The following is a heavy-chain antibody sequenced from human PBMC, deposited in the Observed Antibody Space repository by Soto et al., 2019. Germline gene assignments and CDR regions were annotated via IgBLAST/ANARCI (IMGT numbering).Heavy chain of an antibody. D-gene: IGHD6-19*01. Sequence: ASVKVSCKASGGTFSSYAISWVRQAPGQGLEWMGGIIPIFGTANYAQKFQGRVTITADESTSTAYMELSSLRSGDTAVYYCASPRYSSGWYYFDYWGQGTLVTVSS. V-gene: IGHV1-69*13. CDR3: ASPRYSSGWYYFDY. CDR1: GGTFSSYA. CDR2: IIPIFGTA. J-gene: IGHJ4*02.